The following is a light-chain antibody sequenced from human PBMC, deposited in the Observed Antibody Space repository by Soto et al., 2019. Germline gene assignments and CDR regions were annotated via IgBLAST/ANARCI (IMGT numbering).Light chain of an antibody. J-gene: IGLJ7*01. CDR3: LLNYGGTRV. V-gene: IGLV7-43*01. Sequence: QAVVTQEPSLTVSPGGTVTLTCASSTGAVTSSDYVNWIQQQPGQAPRALIYSTTYRHSWTPARFSGSLLGGKAALTVSDVQPEDEADYYCLLNYGGTRVFGGGTQLTVL. CDR1: TGAVTSSDY. CDR2: STT.